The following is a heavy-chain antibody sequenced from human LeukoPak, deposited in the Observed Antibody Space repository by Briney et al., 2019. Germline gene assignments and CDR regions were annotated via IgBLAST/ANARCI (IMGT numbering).Heavy chain of an antibody. D-gene: IGHD4-17*01. CDR1: GGSISSGGYY. J-gene: IGHJ2*01. Sequence: SETLSLTCTVSGGSISSGGYYWSWLRQHPGQGLEWLGYIYYSGSTYSNPSLKSRVTISVSTTQNQFSLKLSSVTAAALAEYYCARARRYGDYEFYRWYFDLWGQGTLVTVSS. CDR2: IYYSGST. CDR3: ARARRYGDYEFYRWYFDL. V-gene: IGHV4-31*03.